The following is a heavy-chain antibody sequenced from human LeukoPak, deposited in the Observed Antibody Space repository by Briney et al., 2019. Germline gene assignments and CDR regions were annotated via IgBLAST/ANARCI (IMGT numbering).Heavy chain of an antibody. CDR2: IYYSGST. CDR3: ARGTGTAMVHRYYGMDV. CDR1: GGSISSGGYY. J-gene: IGHJ6*02. V-gene: IGHV4-31*03. Sequence: SQTLSLTCTVSGGSISSGGYYWSWIRQHPGKGLEWIGYIYYSGSTYYNPSLKSRITISVDTSKNQFSLKLSSVTAADTATYYCARGTGTAMVHRYYGMDVWGQGTTVTVSS. D-gene: IGHD5-18*01.